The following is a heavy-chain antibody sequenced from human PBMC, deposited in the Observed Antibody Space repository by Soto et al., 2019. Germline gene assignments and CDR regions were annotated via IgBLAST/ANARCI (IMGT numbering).Heavy chain of an antibody. J-gene: IGHJ4*02. Sequence: WGSLRLSCASSGFIFSRYAMYWVRQAPGKGLEWVAVISHDVSDQYYADFVKGRFTISRDNSKNTLYLQMNSLTSEDAAVYYCAKATAVTTTVLSFDYWGQGTLVTVSS. CDR2: ISHDVSDQ. V-gene: IGHV3-30*18. CDR1: GFIFSRYA. CDR3: AKATAVTTTVLSFDY. D-gene: IGHD4-17*01.